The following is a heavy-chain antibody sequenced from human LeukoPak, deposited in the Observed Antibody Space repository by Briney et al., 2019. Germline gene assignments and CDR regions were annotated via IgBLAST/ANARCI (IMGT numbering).Heavy chain of an antibody. CDR3: ARVKGVTYYYDSSGPGFDY. CDR1: GGSISSSSYY. Sequence: PSETLSLTCTVSGGSISSSSYYWSWIRQPPGKGLEWIGYIYYSGSTNYNPSLKSRVTISVDTSKNQFSLKLSSVTAADTAVYYCARVKGVTYYYDSSGPGFDYWGQGTLVTVSS. D-gene: IGHD3-22*01. J-gene: IGHJ4*02. V-gene: IGHV4-61*01. CDR2: IYYSGST.